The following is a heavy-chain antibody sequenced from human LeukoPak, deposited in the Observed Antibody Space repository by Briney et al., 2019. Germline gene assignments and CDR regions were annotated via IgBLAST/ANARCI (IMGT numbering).Heavy chain of an antibody. V-gene: IGHV4-59*11. J-gene: IGHJ5*02. CDR3: ARASIVVVPAAEYNWFNP. CDR1: GGSISSHY. CDR2: IYYSGST. D-gene: IGHD2-2*01. Sequence: SETLSLTCTVSGGSISSHYWSWIRQPPGKGLEWIGYIYYSGSTNYNPSLKSRVTISVDTSKNQFSLKLSSVTAADTAVYYCARASIVVVPAAEYNWFNPWGQGTLVTVSS.